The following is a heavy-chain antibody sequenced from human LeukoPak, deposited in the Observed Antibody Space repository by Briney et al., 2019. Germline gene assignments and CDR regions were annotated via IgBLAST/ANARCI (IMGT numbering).Heavy chain of an antibody. Sequence: ASVKVSCKASGYTFTGYYMHWVRQAPGQGLEWMGWINPNSGGTNYAQKFQGWVTMTRDTSISTAYMELSRLRSDDTAVYYCARDSSYDFWSGSSMDVWGQGTTVTVSS. CDR3: ARDSSYDFWSGSSMDV. CDR1: GYTFTGYY. V-gene: IGHV1-2*04. D-gene: IGHD3-3*01. J-gene: IGHJ6*02. CDR2: INPNSGGT.